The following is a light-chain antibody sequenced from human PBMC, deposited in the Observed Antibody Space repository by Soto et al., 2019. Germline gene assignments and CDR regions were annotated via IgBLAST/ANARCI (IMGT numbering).Light chain of an antibody. CDR2: DVS. V-gene: IGKV3-11*01. CDR3: QKRQMSQIT. J-gene: IGKJ5*01. CDR1: QSVGTS. Sequence: RASQSVGTSLAWYQQKPGQAPSLLISDVSNRATGIPARFSRSGSRTAFSLPISCLEPEDSAVYYWQKRQMSQITFREGTKLEIK.